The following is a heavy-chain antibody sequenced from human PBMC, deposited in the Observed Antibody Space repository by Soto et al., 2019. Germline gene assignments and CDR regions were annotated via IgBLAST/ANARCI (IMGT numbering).Heavy chain of an antibody. CDR1: GCTFSSYT. Sequence: SVKVSCKASGCTFSSYTISWVRQAPGQGLELMGRIIPILGIANYAQKFQGRVTITADKSTSTAYMELNSLRSEDTAVYYCARDHYDSSGYHNWFDPWGQGTLVTVSS. V-gene: IGHV1-69*04. CDR3: ARDHYDSSGYHNWFDP. CDR2: IIPILGIA. D-gene: IGHD3-22*01. J-gene: IGHJ5*02.